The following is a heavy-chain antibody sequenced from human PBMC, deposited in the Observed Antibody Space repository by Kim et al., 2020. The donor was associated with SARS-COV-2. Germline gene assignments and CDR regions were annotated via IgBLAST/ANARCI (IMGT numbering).Heavy chain of an antibody. CDR3: ARGHIAVAGNAFDI. J-gene: IGHJ3*02. D-gene: IGHD6-19*01. V-gene: IGHV1-18*01. Sequence: AQKLQGRVTMTTDTSTSTAYMELRSLRSDDTAVYYCARGHIAVAGNAFDIWGQGTMVTVSS.